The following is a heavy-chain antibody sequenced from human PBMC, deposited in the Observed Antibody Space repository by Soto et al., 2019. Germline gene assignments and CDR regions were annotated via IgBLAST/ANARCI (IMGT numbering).Heavy chain of an antibody. D-gene: IGHD2-15*01. CDR3: AREGLVVVAAMPGYVGD. CDR2: IYTSGST. Sequence: SETLSLTCTVSGGSISSYHWSWIRQPAGKGLEWIGRIYTSGSTNYNPSLKSRVTMSVDTSKDQFSLKLSSVTAADTGVYYCAREGLVVVAAMPGYVGDWDQGAVVTVS. J-gene: IGHJ4*02. CDR1: GGSISSYH. V-gene: IGHV4-4*07.